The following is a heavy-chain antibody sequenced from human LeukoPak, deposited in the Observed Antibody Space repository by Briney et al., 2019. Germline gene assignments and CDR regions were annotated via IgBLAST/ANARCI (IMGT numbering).Heavy chain of an antibody. V-gene: IGHV4-39*07. D-gene: IGHD6-19*01. J-gene: IGHJ4*02. CDR1: GDSIASTIYY. CDR2: IYYSGST. CDR3: ASSIAVAGTGYFDY. Sequence: PSETLPLTCSVSGDSIASTIYYWGWIRQPPGKGLEWIGNIYYSGSTYYTPSLKSRVIISIDTSKNQFSLKVAAVTAADTAVYYCASSIAVAGTGYFDYWGQGTLVTVSS.